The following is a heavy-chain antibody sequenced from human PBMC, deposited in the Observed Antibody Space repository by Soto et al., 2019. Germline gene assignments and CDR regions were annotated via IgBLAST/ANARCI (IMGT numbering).Heavy chain of an antibody. Sequence: SETLSLTCTVSGDSVSSYYWSWIRQPPGKELEWIGYIYYNGSPEYNPSLKSRVTLSLDTSKNQFSLKLDSVTAADTAVYYCARGSVVQYWYFDLWGRGTLVTVSS. V-gene: IGHV4-59*02. J-gene: IGHJ2*01. CDR3: ARGSVVQYWYFDL. D-gene: IGHD2-15*01. CDR2: IYYNGSP. CDR1: GDSVSSYY.